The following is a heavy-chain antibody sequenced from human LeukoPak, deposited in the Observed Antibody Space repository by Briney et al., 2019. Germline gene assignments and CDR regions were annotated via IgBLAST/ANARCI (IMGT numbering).Heavy chain of an antibody. D-gene: IGHD2-2*01. J-gene: IGHJ3*01. CDR1: GFTLSGYE. CDR3: VRDQGYCTSASCRGDAFDV. Sequence: GGSLRLSCSASGFTLSGYEMNWVRQAPGKGLEWVSYISTAGTIIYYADSVKGRFTISRDNAKNSLSLQMHSLRDEDTAVYYCVRDQGYCTSASCRGDAFDVWGQGSMVSVSS. CDR2: ISTAGTII. V-gene: IGHV3-48*03.